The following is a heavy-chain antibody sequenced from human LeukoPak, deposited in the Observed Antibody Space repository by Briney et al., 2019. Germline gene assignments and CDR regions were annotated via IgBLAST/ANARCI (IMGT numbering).Heavy chain of an antibody. V-gene: IGHV3-43*02. CDR2: ISGDGGST. D-gene: IGHD3-10*01. Sequence: TGGSLRLSCAASGFTFDDYAMHWVRQAPGKGLEWVSLISGDGGSTYYADSVKGRFTISRDNSKNSLYLQMNSLRTEDTALYYCAKGGHSGSLYYSYGMDVWGQGTTVTVS. CDR1: GFTFDDYA. CDR3: AKGGHSGSLYYSYGMDV. J-gene: IGHJ6*02.